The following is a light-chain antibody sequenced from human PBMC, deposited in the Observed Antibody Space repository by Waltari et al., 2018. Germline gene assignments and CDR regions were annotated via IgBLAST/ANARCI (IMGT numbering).Light chain of an antibody. CDR2: EVS. J-gene: IGLJ3*02. CDR3: SSYAGSNNLV. V-gene: IGLV2-8*01. Sequence: QPALTQPPSSSGSPGHAVTISCTGTSSDVGGYNYVSWYQPHPGKAPQLMLYEVSTRPSGVPDRLSGSESGNTASLTVSGLQAEDEAEYYCSSYAGSNNLVFGGGTKLTVL. CDR1: SSDVGGYNY.